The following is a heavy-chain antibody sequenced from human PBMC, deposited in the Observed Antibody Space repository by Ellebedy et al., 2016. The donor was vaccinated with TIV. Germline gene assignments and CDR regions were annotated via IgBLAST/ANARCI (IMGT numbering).Heavy chain of an antibody. CDR1: GYRFTSYW. CDR2: IYPGDSDT. V-gene: IGHV5-51*01. Sequence: GESLKISCKGSGYRFTSYWIGWVRQMPGKGLGWMGIIYPGDSDTRYCPSFQGQVTISADKSVSTAYLQWTSLKASDTALYFCASNYGYGVPVDFWGQGTLVIVSS. CDR3: ASNYGYGVPVDF. J-gene: IGHJ4*02. D-gene: IGHD5-18*01.